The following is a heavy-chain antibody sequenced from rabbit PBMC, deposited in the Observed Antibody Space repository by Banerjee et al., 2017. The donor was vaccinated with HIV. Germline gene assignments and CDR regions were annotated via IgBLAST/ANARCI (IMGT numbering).Heavy chain of an antibody. CDR2: IDAGDGST. Sequence: QEQLVESGGGLVTLGGSLTLTCTASGFSFTSGYWICWVRQAPGKGPEWIACIDAGDGSTDYASWAKGRFTISKTSSTTVTLQMTSLTAADTATYFCARGYASSGGYGGYNLWGPGTLVTVS. V-gene: IGHV1S45*01. J-gene: IGHJ4*01. CDR1: GFSFTSGYW. CDR3: ARGYASSGGYGGYNL. D-gene: IGHD1-1*01.